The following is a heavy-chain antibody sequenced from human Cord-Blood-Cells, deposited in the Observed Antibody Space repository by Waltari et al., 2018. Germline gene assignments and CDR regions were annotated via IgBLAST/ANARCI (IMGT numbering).Heavy chain of an antibody. V-gene: IGHV4-39*01. CDR1: GGSISSSSYY. J-gene: IGHJ4*02. CDR3: ARSWGSNYYVDY. Sequence: QLQLQESGPGLVKPSETLSLPCTVSGGSISSSSYYWGWIRQPPGKGLEWIGSIYYSGSTYYNPSLKSRVTIAVDTSKNQFSLKLSSVTAADTAVYYCARSWGSNYYVDYWGQGTLVTVSS. CDR2: IYYSGST. D-gene: IGHD4-4*01.